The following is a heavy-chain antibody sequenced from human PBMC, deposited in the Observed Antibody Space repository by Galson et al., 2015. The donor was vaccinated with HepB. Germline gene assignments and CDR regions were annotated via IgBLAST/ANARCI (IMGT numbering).Heavy chain of an antibody. Sequence: SLRLSCAASGINFSYYTMHWVRQAPGRGLEWVALISSDGTNQHYADSVAGRFTISRDNSKNTLYLQMNSLRAEDTAVYYCAKDRRGWGQGTLVTVSS. CDR3: AKDRRG. CDR2: ISSDGTNQ. CDR1: GINFSYYT. V-gene: IGHV3-30*04. J-gene: IGHJ4*02. D-gene: IGHD3-10*01.